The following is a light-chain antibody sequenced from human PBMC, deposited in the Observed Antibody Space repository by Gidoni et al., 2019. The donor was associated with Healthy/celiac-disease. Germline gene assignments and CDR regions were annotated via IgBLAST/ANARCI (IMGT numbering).Light chain of an antibody. CDR3: SSYAGSNTV. J-gene: IGLJ2*01. Sequence: QSALTQPPSASGPPGQSGTISCTGTSSDVGGYNYVSWYQQHPGKAPKLMIYEVSKRPSGVPDRFSGSKSVNTASLTVSGLQAEDEADYYCSSYAGSNTVFGGGTKLTVL. V-gene: IGLV2-8*01. CDR1: SSDVGGYNY. CDR2: EVS.